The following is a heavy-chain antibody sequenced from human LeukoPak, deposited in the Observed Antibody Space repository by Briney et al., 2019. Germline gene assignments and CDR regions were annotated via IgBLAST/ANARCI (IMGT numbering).Heavy chain of an antibody. CDR2: ISATGVST. V-gene: IGHV3-23*01. CDR3: AREGSYYDHAEYFQH. D-gene: IGHD3-22*01. Sequence: GGSLRLSCAASGFTFSSYAMGWVRQAPGKGLEWVSSISATGVSTYFAASVRGRFTISRDNSKNTLYLQMNSLRAEDTAVYYCAREGSYYDHAEYFQHWGQGTLVTVSS. J-gene: IGHJ1*01. CDR1: GFTFSSYA.